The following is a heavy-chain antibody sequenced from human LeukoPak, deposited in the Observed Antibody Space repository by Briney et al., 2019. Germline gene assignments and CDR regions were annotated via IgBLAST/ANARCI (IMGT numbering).Heavy chain of an antibody. V-gene: IGHV4-61*02. J-gene: IGHJ4*02. D-gene: IGHD3-16*01. CDR3: ARRGSSLDFDY. CDR1: GGSIGSGSYY. Sequence: SETLSLTCTVSGGSIGSGSYYWSWIRQPAGKGLEWIGRIYTSGSTNYNPSLKSRVTISVDTSKNQFSLKLSSVTAADTAVYYCARRGSSLDFDYWGQGTLVTVSS. CDR2: IYTSGST.